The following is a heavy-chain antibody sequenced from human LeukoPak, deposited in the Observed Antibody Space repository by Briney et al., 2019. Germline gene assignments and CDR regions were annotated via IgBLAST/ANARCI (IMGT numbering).Heavy chain of an antibody. CDR2: IWYDGSNK. V-gene: IGHV3-33*01. CDR3: ARRSPGAGKEFDY. CDR1: GFTFSSYG. J-gene: IGHJ4*02. D-gene: IGHD6-19*01. Sequence: GGSLRLSCAASGFTFSSYGMHWVRQAPGKGLERVAVIWYDGSNKYYADSVKGRFTISRDNSKNTLYLQMNSLRAEDTAVYYCARRSPGAGKEFDYWGQGTLVTVSS.